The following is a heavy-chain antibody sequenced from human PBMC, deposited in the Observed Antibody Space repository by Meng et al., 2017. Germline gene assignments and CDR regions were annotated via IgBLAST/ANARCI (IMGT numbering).Heavy chain of an antibody. CDR2: IISSSSYI. V-gene: IGHV3-21*01. CDR1: EFTFSSYS. D-gene: IGHD5-12*01. Sequence: GESLKISCAASEFTFSSYSMNWLRQAPGKGLEWVSSIISSSSYIYYADSVKGRFTISRDNAKNSLYLQMNSLRAEDTAVYYCARESGYDTYYYYGMDVWGQGTTVTVSS. CDR3: ARESGYDTYYYYGMDV. J-gene: IGHJ6*02.